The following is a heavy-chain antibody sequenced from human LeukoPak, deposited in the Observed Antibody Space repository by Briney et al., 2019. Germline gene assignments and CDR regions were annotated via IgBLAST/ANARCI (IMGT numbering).Heavy chain of an antibody. J-gene: IGHJ4*02. CDR1: GFTFSSYG. D-gene: IGHD2-2*01. Sequence: GGSLRLSCAASGFTFSSYGMHWVRQAPGKGLEWVAVISYDGSNKYYADSVKGRFTISRDNSKNTLYLQMNSLRAEDTAVYYSAKGALVPAAMFVYWGQGTLVTVSS. CDR2: ISYDGSNK. CDR3: AKGALVPAAMFVY. V-gene: IGHV3-30*18.